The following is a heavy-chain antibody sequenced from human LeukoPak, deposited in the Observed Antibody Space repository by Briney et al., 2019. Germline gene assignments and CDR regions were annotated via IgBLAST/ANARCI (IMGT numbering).Heavy chain of an antibody. D-gene: IGHD5-12*01. V-gene: IGHV1-8*01. J-gene: IGHJ4*02. CDR2: MNPNSGNT. CDR3: ARGNRGYSGYDFTY. Sequence: GASVMVSCKASGYTFTSYDINWVRQATGQGFEWMGWMNPNSGNTGYAQKFQGRVTMTRNTSISTAYMELSSLRSEDTAVYYCARGNRGYSGYDFTYWGQGTLVTVSS. CDR1: GYTFTSYD.